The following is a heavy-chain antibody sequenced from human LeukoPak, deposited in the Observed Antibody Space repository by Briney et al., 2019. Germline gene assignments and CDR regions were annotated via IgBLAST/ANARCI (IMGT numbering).Heavy chain of an antibody. V-gene: IGHV4-39*07. CDR3: ARGYNWNYGPFDY. J-gene: IGHJ4*02. CDR2: IYYSGST. D-gene: IGHD1-7*01. CDR1: GGSNSSSSYY. Sequence: PSETLSLTCTVSGGSNSSSSYYWGWIRQPPGKGLEWIGSIYYSGSTYYNPSLKSRVTISVDTSKDQFSLKLSSVTAADTAVYYCARGYNWNYGPFDYWGQGTLVTVSS.